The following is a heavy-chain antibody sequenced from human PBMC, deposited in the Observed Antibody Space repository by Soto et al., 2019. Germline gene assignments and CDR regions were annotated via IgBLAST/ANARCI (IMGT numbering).Heavy chain of an antibody. Sequence: PSETLSLTCTVSGGSISSGGYYWSWIRQHPGKGLEWIGYIYYSGSTYYNPSLKSRVTISVDNSKNQFSLKLTSVTAADTAVYYCARTSYYDSSGYYGMDVWGQGTTVTVSS. V-gene: IGHV4-31*09. CDR3: ARTSYYDSSGYYGMDV. CDR1: GGSISSGGYY. J-gene: IGHJ6*02. D-gene: IGHD3-22*01. CDR2: IYYSGST.